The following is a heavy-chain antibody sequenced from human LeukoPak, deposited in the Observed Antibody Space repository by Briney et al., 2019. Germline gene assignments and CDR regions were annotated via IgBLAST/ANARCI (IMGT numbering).Heavy chain of an antibody. V-gene: IGHV1-2*02. CDR1: GYTFTSYD. CDR2: INPNSGGT. CDR3: ARGLPYSSSSNYYYYYYMDV. D-gene: IGHD6-6*01. J-gene: IGHJ6*03. Sequence: ASVKVSCKGSGYTFTSYDINWVRQAPGQGLEWMGWINPNSGGTNYAQKFQGRVTMTRDTSISTAYMELSRLRSDDTAVYYCARGLPYSSSSNYYYYYYMDVWGKGTTVTVSS.